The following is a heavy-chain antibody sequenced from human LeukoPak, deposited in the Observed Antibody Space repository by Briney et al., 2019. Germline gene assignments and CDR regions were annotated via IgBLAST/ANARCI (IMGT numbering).Heavy chain of an antibody. V-gene: IGHV3-23*01. CDR2: ISGSGYST. Sequence: PGGSLRLSCEASGFTFSNYAMSWVRQAPGKGLEWISSISGSGYSTYYADSVKGRFTISRDNSKNTLNLQMTRLRGEDTAMYYCAKDHDNGGYYYWYFDLWGRGTLLTVSS. J-gene: IGHJ2*01. CDR3: AKDHDNGGYYYWYFDL. D-gene: IGHD3-22*01. CDR1: GFTFSNYA.